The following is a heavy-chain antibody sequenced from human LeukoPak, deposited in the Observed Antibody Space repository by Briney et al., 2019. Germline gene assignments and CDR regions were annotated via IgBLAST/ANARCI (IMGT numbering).Heavy chain of an antibody. CDR3: ARVLKTRSGWYRPGGY. CDR2: MNPNSGNT. V-gene: IGHV1-8*01. D-gene: IGHD6-19*01. Sequence: ASVKASCRASGYTFTSYDINWVRQATGQGLEWMGWMNPNSGNTGYAQKFQGRVTMTRNTSISTAYMELSSLRSEDTAVYYCARVLKTRSGWYRPGGYWGQGTLVTVSS. CDR1: GYTFTSYD. J-gene: IGHJ4*02.